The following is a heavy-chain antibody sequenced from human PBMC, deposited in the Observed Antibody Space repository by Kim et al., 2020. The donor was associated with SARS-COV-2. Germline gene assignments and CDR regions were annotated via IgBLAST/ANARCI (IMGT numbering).Heavy chain of an antibody. CDR1: GYTLTELS. V-gene: IGHV1-24*01. D-gene: IGHD3-3*01. J-gene: IGHJ5*02. Sequence: ASVKVSCKVSGYTLTELSMHWVRQAPGKGLEWMGGFDPEDGETIYAQNFQGRVTMTEDTSTDTAYMELSSLRSEDTAVYYCATSPGVWSGYSVNWFDPWRQGTLVTVSS. CDR2: FDPEDGET. CDR3: ATSPGVWSGYSVNWFDP.